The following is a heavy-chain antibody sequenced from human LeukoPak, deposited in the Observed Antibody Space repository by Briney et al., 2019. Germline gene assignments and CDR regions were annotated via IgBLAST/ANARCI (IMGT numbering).Heavy chain of an antibody. J-gene: IGHJ6*02. CDR2: INPNSGGT. CDR3: ARGQISMIRVHYYGMDV. V-gene: IGHV1-2*02. CDR1: GYTFTGYY. D-gene: IGHD3-10*01. Sequence: ASVKVSCKTSGYTFTGYYMHWVRQAPGQGLEWMGWINPNSGGTNYAQKFQGRVTMTRDTSISTAYMELSRLSSDDTAVYYCARGQISMIRVHYYGMDVWGQGTTVTVSS.